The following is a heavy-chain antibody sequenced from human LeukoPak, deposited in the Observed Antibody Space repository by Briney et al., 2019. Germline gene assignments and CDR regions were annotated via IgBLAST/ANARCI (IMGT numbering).Heavy chain of an antibody. V-gene: IGHV1-69*06. CDR2: IIPIFGTA. Sequence: ASVKVSCKASGGTFSSYAISWVRQAPGQGLEWMGGIIPIFGTANYAQKFQGRVTITADKSTSTAYMEPSSLRSEDTAVYYCARDAGSVGPGGYYYYGMDVWGKGTTVTVSS. CDR1: GGTFSSYA. J-gene: IGHJ6*04. D-gene: IGHD3-10*01. CDR3: ARDAGSVGPGGYYYYGMDV.